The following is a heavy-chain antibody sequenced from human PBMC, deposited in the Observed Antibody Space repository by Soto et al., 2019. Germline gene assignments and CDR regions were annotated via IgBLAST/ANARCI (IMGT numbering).Heavy chain of an antibody. CDR3: AKDIKREECAFDI. CDR1: GFTFDDYA. CDR2: ISWNSGSI. Sequence: PGGSLRLSCAASGFTFDDYAIHWVRQAPGKGLEWVSGISWNSGSIGYADSVKGRFTISRDNAKNSLYLQMNSLRAEDTALYYCAKDIKREECAFDIWGQGTMVTVSS. J-gene: IGHJ3*02. V-gene: IGHV3-9*01. D-gene: IGHD3-3*01.